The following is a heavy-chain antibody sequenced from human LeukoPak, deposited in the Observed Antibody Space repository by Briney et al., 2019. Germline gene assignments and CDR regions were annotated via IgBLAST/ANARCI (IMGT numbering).Heavy chain of an antibody. Sequence: QSGGSLRLSCAASGFTFSSYAMSWVRQAPGKGREWVSAISGSGGSTYYADSVKGRFTISRDNSKNTLYLQMNSLRAEDTAVYYCAKFGGYSSSWFDYWGQGTLVTVSS. CDR3: AKFGGYSSSWFDY. J-gene: IGHJ4*02. CDR2: ISGSGGST. CDR1: GFTFSSYA. D-gene: IGHD6-13*01. V-gene: IGHV3-23*01.